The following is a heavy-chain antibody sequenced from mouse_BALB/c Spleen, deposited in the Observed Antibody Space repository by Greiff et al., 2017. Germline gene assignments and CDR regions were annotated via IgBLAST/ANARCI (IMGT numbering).Heavy chain of an antibody. D-gene: IGHD2-3*01. CDR1: GYSITSGYY. CDR2: ISYDGSN. J-gene: IGHJ3*01. CDR3: ASGYSYFAY. V-gene: IGHV3-6*02. Sequence: VQLQQSGPGLVKPSQSLSLTCSVTGYSITSGYYWNWIRQFPGNKLEWMGYISYDGSNNYNPSLKNRISITRDTSTNQFFLKLNSVTTEDTATYYCASGYSYFAYWGQGTLVTVSA.